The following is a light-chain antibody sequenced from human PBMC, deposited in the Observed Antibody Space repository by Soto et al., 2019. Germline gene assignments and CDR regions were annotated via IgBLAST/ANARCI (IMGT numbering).Light chain of an antibody. V-gene: IGKV1-9*01. CDR1: QAISSY. CDR2: GAS. CDR3: LQLNSYPRT. J-gene: IGKJ1*01. Sequence: IQLTQSPSSLSASVGERVTINCRASQAISSYLAWYQQKPGRAPNLLIYGASTLQSGVPSRFSGSGSGTDFTLTISSLQLEDFATYYCLQLNSYPRTFGQGTKVEIK.